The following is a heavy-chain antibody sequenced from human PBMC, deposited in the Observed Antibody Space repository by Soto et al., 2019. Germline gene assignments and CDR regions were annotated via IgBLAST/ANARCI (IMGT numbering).Heavy chain of an antibody. Sequence: QVQLVQSGAEVKKPGSSVKVSCKASGGTFSSYAISWVRQAPGQGLEWMGGIIPIFGTANYAQKFQGRVTITADESTSTAYMELSSLRCEDTAVYYCARVRNDYTELNDDFDIWGQGTMVTVSS. CDR1: GGTFSSYA. CDR2: IIPIFGTA. CDR3: ARVRNDYTELNDDFDI. D-gene: IGHD4-4*01. J-gene: IGHJ3*02. V-gene: IGHV1-69*01.